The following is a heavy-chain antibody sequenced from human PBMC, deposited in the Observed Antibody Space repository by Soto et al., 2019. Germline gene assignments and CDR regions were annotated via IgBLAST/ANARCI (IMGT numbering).Heavy chain of an antibody. CDR1: GGSISSSSYY. J-gene: IGHJ4*02. D-gene: IGHD3-10*01. CDR2: IYYSGST. Sequence: LSLTCTVSGGSISSSSYYWGWIRQPPGKGLEWIGSIYYSGSTYYNPSLKSRVTISVDTSKNQFSLKLSSVTAADTAVYYCARRSTMVRGVTLVWGQGTLVTVSS. CDR3: ARRSTMVRGVTLV. V-gene: IGHV4-39*01.